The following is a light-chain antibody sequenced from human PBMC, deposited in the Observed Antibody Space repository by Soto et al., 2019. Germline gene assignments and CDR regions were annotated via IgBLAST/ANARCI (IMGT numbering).Light chain of an antibody. Sequence: EIVLTQSPDTLSLSPGERATLSCRASQSVSSGYLAWYQQIPGQAPRVLLYGTSTRATGIPDRFSGSWSGTYFTLTSSRLEPEDFAIYYCQLFGSSPRYTFGQGTKLEIK. V-gene: IGKV3-20*01. CDR3: QLFGSSPRYT. J-gene: IGKJ2*01. CDR2: GTS. CDR1: QSVSSGY.